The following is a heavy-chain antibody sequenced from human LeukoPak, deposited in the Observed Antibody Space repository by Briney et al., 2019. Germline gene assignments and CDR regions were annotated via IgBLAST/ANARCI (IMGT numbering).Heavy chain of an antibody. CDR1: GFTFSSYA. J-gene: IGHJ4*02. CDR3: ASPTSTYGGYVRLIDY. Sequence: GGSLRLSCAASGFTFSSYAMSWVRQAPGKGLEWVSAISGSGGSTYYADSVKGRFTISRDNSKNTLYLQMNSLRAEDTAVYYCASPTSTYGGYVRLIDYWGQGTLVTVSS. D-gene: IGHD5-12*01. V-gene: IGHV3-23*01. CDR2: ISGSGGST.